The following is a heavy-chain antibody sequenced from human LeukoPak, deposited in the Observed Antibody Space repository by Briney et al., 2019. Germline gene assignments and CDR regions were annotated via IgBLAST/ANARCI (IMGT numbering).Heavy chain of an antibody. J-gene: IGHJ3*02. V-gene: IGHV4-4*07. Sequence: SETLSLTCTVSGGSISSYYWSWIRQPAGKGLEWIGRIYTSGSTNYNPSLKSRVTMSVDTSKNQFSLKLSSVTAADTAVYYCARDRKYYYDSSGYEGAFDIWGQGTMVTVSS. CDR3: ARDRKYYYDSSGYEGAFDI. D-gene: IGHD3-22*01. CDR1: GGSISSYY. CDR2: IYTSGST.